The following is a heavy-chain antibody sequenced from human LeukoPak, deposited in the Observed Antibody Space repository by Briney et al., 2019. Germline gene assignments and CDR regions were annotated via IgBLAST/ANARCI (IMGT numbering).Heavy chain of an antibody. CDR2: IYTSGST. J-gene: IGHJ6*02. D-gene: IGHD6-13*01. CDR3: ARGPGYSSSWYTNYYYYGMDV. CDR1: GGSISSYY. V-gene: IGHV4-4*07. Sequence: SETLSLTCTVSGGSISSYYWSWIRQPAGKGLEWIGRIYTSGSTNYNPSLKSRITISVDTSQNQFSLKLSSVTAADTAVYYCARGPGYSSSWYTNYYYYGMDVWGQGTTVTVSS.